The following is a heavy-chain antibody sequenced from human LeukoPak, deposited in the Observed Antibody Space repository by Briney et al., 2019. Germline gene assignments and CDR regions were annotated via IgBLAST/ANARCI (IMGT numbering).Heavy chain of an antibody. Sequence: GSLRLSCAASAFSVGSNYMTWVRQPPGKGLEWIGEINHSGSTNYNPSLKSRVTISVDTSKNQFSLKLSSVTAADTAVYYCARVSGYDWESFYDYWGQGTLVTVSS. D-gene: IGHD5-12*01. CDR2: INHSGST. CDR3: ARVSGYDWESFYDY. CDR1: AFSVGSNY. J-gene: IGHJ4*02. V-gene: IGHV4-34*01.